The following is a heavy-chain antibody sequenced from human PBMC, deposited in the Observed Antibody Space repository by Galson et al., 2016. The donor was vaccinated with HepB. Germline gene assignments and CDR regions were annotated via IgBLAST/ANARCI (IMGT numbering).Heavy chain of an antibody. J-gene: IGHJ4*02. CDR3: ASSDYGDYGGREFDY. Sequence: CAISGDSVSSNSAGWYWFRQSPSRGLEWLGRTFYRSNWQTDYAESVKSRVTINPDTSKNQFSLQLNSVTPEDTAVYYCASSDYGDYGGREFDYWGQGTLVTVSS. V-gene: IGHV6-1*01. CDR2: TFYRSNWQT. D-gene: IGHD4-17*01. CDR1: GDSVSSNSAG.